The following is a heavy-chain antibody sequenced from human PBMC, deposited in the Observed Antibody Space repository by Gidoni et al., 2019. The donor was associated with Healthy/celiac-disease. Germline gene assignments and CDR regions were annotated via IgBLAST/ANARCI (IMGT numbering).Heavy chain of an antibody. CDR2: ISYDGSNK. Sequence: QVQLVESGGGVVQPGRSLRLSCAASGFTFSSYAMHWVRQAPGKGLEWVAVISYDGSNKYYADSVKGRFTISRDNSKNTLYLQMNSLRAEDTAVYYCARDLIAVVPAAMISGPYYYYGMDVWGQGTTVTVSS. CDR1: GFTFSSYA. CDR3: ARDLIAVVPAAMISGPYYYYGMDV. D-gene: IGHD2-2*01. V-gene: IGHV3-30-3*01. J-gene: IGHJ6*02.